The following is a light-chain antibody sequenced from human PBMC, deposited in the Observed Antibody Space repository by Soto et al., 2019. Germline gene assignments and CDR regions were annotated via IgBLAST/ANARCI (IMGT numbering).Light chain of an antibody. CDR1: QSVSSY. V-gene: IGKV3-11*01. CDR2: DAS. CDR3: HQSANGPRT. J-gene: IGKJ1*01. Sequence: VVTHSPAPVASRAGERATLSCRASQSVSSYLAWYQQKPGQPPRLLLYDASNRATGIPARFSGSGSGTDFALTISSLGPVDFALYYRHQSANGPRTFG.